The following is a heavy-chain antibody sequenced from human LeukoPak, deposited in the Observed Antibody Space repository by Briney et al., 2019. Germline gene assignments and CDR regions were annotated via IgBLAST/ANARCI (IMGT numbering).Heavy chain of an antibody. D-gene: IGHD4-23*01. Sequence: SVKVSCKASGGTFSSYAISRVRQAPGQGLEWMGRIIPIFGTANYAQKFQGRVTITTDESTSTAYMELSSLRSEDTAVYYCARDPGTRVVTPGVIWFDPWGQGTLVTVSS. J-gene: IGHJ5*02. CDR1: GGTFSSYA. V-gene: IGHV1-69*05. CDR2: IIPIFGTA. CDR3: ARDPGTRVVTPGVIWFDP.